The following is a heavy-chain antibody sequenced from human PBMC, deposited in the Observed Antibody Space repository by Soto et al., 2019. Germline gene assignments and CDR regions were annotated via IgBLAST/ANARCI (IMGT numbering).Heavy chain of an antibody. CDR3: ARTYSYYANFDN. V-gene: IGHV4-61*01. CDR2: IYYSGST. J-gene: IGHJ4*02. CDR1: GGSVSSGSYY. Sequence: SETLSLTCTVSGGSVSSGSYYWSWIRQPPGKGLEWIGYIYYSGSTNYNPSLKSRVTISVDTSKNQFSLKLSSVIAADTAVYYCARTYSYYANFDNWGQGTLVTVPQ. D-gene: IGHD4-4*01.